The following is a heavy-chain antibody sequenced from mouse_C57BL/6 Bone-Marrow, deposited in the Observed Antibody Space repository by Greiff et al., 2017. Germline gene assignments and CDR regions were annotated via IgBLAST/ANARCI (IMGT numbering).Heavy chain of an antibody. D-gene: IGHD1-1*01. CDR1: GYSITSGYY. CDR2: ISYDGSN. V-gene: IGHV3-6*01. CDR3: ARGYYGRAWFAY. Sequence: EVKLVESGPGLVKPSQSLSLTCSVTGYSITSGYYWNWIRQLPGNKLEWMGYISYDGSNNYNPSLKNRIPITRDTSKHQVFLKLNSVTTEDTATYYSARGYYGRAWFAYWGQGTLVTVSA. J-gene: IGHJ3*01.